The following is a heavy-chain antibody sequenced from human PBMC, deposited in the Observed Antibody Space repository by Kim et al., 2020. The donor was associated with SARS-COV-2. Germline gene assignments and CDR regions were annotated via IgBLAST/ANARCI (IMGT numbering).Heavy chain of an antibody. Sequence: GGSLRLSCAASEFSFSNYGMSWVRQAPGKGLEWVSTIKEDGSETYYADSVKGRFTISRDNSNNSMNLQMSSLRVEDTAVYYCARNASNIGLDVWGQGTRVTVS. V-gene: IGHV3-7*01. CDR3: ARNASNIGLDV. J-gene: IGHJ6*02. CDR2: IKEDGSET. CDR1: EFSFSNYG. D-gene: IGHD2-2*01.